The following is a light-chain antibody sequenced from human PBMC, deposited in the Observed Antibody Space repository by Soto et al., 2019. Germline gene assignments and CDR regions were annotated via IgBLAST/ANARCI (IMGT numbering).Light chain of an antibody. CDR2: GAS. Sequence: EIVLTQSPATLSLSPGEGATLSCRASHSVASTYLAWYQQKPGLAPRLIIYGASNRASGTPDRFSGGGSGTDSTLTISRLEPEDFAVYYCQQYGSSSFTFGQGTKLEIK. V-gene: IGKV3-20*01. CDR1: HSVASTY. CDR3: QQYGSSSFT. J-gene: IGKJ2*01.